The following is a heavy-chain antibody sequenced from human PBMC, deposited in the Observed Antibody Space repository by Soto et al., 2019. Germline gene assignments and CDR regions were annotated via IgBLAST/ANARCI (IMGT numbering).Heavy chain of an antibody. J-gene: IGHJ5*02. V-gene: IGHV4-30-4*01. CDR1: GGSISSGDYY. Sequence: SETLSLTCTVSGGSISSGDYYWSWIRQPPGKGLEWIGYIYYSGSTYYNPSLKSRVTISVDTSKNQFSLKLSSVTAADTAVYYCARVIGAEDSSGYYYNWFDPWGQGTLVTVSS. CDR3: ARVIGAEDSSGYYYNWFDP. CDR2: IYYSGST. D-gene: IGHD3-22*01.